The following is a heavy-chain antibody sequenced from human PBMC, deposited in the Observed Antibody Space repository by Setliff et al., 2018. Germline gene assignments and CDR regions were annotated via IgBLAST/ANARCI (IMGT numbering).Heavy chain of an antibody. V-gene: IGHV3-23*01. J-gene: IGHJ5*02. CDR1: GFTFSSYA. CDR3: AKDSATYLNWFDP. Sequence: GGSLRLSCAASGFTFSSYAMSWVRQAPGKGLEWVSAVSASGVRPYYADSVKGRFTISRDNSKNTLYLQMNSLRAEDTAVYYCAKDSATYLNWFDPWGQGTLVTVSS. D-gene: IGHD6-19*01. CDR2: VSASGVRP.